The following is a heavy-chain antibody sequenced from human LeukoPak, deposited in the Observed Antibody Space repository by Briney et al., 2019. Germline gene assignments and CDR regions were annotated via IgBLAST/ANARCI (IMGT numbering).Heavy chain of an antibody. CDR3: ARCGGSYYVHRWFDP. D-gene: IGHD1-26*01. J-gene: IGHJ5*02. Sequence: ASVKVSCKASGYTFTTYGISWVRQAPGQGLEWMGWISAYNGQTNHTHNLQGRVSMTIDTSTSTAYMELRSLRSDDTAAYYCARCGGSYYVHRWFDPWGQGTLVTVSS. CDR2: ISAYNGQT. V-gene: IGHV1-18*01. CDR1: GYTFTTYG.